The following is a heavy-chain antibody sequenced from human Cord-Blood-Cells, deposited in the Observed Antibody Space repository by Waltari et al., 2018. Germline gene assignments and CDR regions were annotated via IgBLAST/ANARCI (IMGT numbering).Heavy chain of an antibody. CDR2: INPNSGGT. Sequence: QVQLVQSGAEVKKPGASVKVSCKASGYTFTGYYMHWVRQAPGQGLEWMGWINPNSGGTNYAQKFQGRVTMTRDTSISTAYMELSRLRSDDTAVYYCARERGENSSYDDAFDIWGQGTMVTVSS. V-gene: IGHV1-2*02. CDR1: GYTFTGYY. J-gene: IGHJ3*02. CDR3: ARERGENSSYDDAFDI. D-gene: IGHD5-12*01.